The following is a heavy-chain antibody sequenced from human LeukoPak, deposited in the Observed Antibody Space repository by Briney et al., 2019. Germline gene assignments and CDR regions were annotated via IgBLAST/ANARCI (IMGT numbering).Heavy chain of an antibody. Sequence: GRSLRLSCAASGFTFSSYGMHWVRQAPGKGLEWVAVISYDGSNKYYADSVKGRFTISRDNSKNTLYLQMNSLRAEDTAVYYCARDRVGAAAEGFDYWGQGTLVTVSS. D-gene: IGHD6-13*01. V-gene: IGHV3-30*03. CDR1: GFTFSSYG. CDR3: ARDRVGAAAEGFDY. CDR2: ISYDGSNK. J-gene: IGHJ4*02.